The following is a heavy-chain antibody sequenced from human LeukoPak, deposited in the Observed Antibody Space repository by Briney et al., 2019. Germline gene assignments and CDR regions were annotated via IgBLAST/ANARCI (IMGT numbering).Heavy chain of an antibody. CDR3: ARAWAGTYYFDY. J-gene: IGHJ4*02. D-gene: IGHD6-19*01. Sequence: GGSLRLSCAASGFTFSSYAMSWVRQAPGKGLEWVSAISGSGGSTYYADSVKGRFTISRDNSKNTLYLQMNSLRAEDTAVYYCARAWAGTYYFDYWGQGTLVTVSS. CDR2: ISGSGGST. CDR1: GFTFSSYA. V-gene: IGHV3-23*01.